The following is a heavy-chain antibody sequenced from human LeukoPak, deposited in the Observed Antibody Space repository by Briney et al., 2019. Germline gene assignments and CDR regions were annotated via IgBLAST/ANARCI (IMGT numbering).Heavy chain of an antibody. CDR3: ARDSSGWYGFDY. D-gene: IGHD6-19*01. J-gene: IGHJ4*02. CDR2: ISSSSTNI. CDR1: GFTFSNYA. V-gene: IGHV3-48*02. Sequence: GGSLRLSCAASGFTFSNYAMGWVRQAPGKGLEWVSYISSSSTNIYYADSVWGRFTISRDNAKSSLYLQMNSLRDEDTAVYYCARDSSGWYGFDYWGQGTLVTVSS.